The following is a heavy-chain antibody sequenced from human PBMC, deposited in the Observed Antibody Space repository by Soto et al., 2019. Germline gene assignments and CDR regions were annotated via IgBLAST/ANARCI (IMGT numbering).Heavy chain of an antibody. J-gene: IGHJ6*02. V-gene: IGHV3-21*01. CDR1: GFTFNNYG. CDR2: ISSSSSYI. CDR3: AREGVRLDDYYYYGMDV. Sequence: GGSLRLSCAASGFTFNNYGMHWVRQAPGKGLEWVSSISSSSSYIYYADSVKGRFTISRDNAKNSLYLQMNSLRAEDTAVYYCAREGVRLDDYYYYGMDVWGQGTKVTVSS. D-gene: IGHD3-3*01.